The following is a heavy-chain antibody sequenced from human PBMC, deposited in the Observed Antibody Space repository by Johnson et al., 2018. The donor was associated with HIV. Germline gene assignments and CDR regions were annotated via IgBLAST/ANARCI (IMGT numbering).Heavy chain of an antibody. CDR1: GFTFSSYA. CDR3: ARLSRYLGSGKDACDI. Sequence: EVQLVESGGGVVQPGRSLRLSCAASGFTFSSYAMHWVRQAPGKGLEWVSAISGSGGSTYYADSVKGRFTISRDNSKNTLYLQMNSLRAEDTAVYYCARLSRYLGSGKDACDIWGQGTMVTVSS. CDR2: ISGSGGST. V-gene: IGHV3-23*04. D-gene: IGHD3-10*01. J-gene: IGHJ3*02.